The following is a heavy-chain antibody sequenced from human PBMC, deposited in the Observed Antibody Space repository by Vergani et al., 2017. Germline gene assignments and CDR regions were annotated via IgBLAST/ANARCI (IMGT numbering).Heavy chain of an antibody. V-gene: IGHV4-38-2*02. CDR3: ARGLVTTSLSWFDP. J-gene: IGHJ5*02. D-gene: IGHD4-17*01. CDR2: IYHSGST. CDR1: GYSISSGYY. Sequence: QVQLQESGPGLVKPSETLSLTCTVSGYSISSGYYWGWIRQPPGKGLEWIGSIYHSGSTYYNPSLKSRVTISVDTSQNQFSLKLGSVTAADTAVYYCARGLVTTSLSWFDPWGQGTLVTVSS.